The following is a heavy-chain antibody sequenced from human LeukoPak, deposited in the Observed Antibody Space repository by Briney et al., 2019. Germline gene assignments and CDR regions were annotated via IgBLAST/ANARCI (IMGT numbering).Heavy chain of an antibody. CDR3: ARDLSAAFDF. Sequence: PGGSLRLSCAASGFPFSSYGMHWVRQAPGKGLEWVARLVYDARSDYANSVKGRFSISRDDSKNTLFLAMSNLRVEDTALYYCARDLSAAFDFWGQGVLVTVSS. V-gene: IGHV3-33*01. CDR2: LVYDARS. J-gene: IGHJ4*02. CDR1: GFPFSSYG. D-gene: IGHD6-19*01.